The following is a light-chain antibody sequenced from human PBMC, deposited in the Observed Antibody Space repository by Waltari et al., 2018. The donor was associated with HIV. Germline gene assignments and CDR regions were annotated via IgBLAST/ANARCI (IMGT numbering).Light chain of an antibody. CDR2: GAS. CDR3: QQYGSSPRYT. V-gene: IGKV3-20*01. J-gene: IGKJ2*01. Sequence: EIVLTQSPGTLSLSPGERAPLSCRASQSVSSSYLAWYQQKSGQAPSLLIYGASNRATGIPARFSGSGSGTDFTLTINKLEPEDFAVYYCQQYGSSPRYTFGQGTKLELK. CDR1: QSVSSSY.